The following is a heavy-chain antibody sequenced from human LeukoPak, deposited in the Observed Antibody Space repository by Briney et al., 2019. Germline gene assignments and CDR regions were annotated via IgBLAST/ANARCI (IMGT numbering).Heavy chain of an antibody. V-gene: IGHV3-30-3*01. J-gene: IGHJ4*02. CDR2: ISYDGSNK. Sequence: GGSLRLSCAASGFTFSTYWVHWVRQAPGKGLEWAAVISYDGSNKYYADSVKGRFTISRDNSKNTLYLQMNSLRAEDTAVYYCARVSGYDSRAHFDYWGQGTLVTVSS. CDR3: ARVSGYDSRAHFDY. CDR1: GFTFSTYW. D-gene: IGHD5-12*01.